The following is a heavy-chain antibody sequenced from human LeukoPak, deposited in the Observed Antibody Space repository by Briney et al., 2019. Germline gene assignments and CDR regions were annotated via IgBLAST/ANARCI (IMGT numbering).Heavy chain of an antibody. V-gene: IGHV3-53*01. CDR3: ARIYCSGGSCYKYFDY. D-gene: IGHD2-15*01. J-gene: IGHJ4*02. CDR2: IYSGGST. Sequence: GGSLRLSCAASGFTFSNAWMNWVRQAPGKGLEWVSVIYSGGSTYYADSVKGRFTISRDNSKNTLYLQMNSLRAEDTAVYYCARIYCSGGSCYKYFDYWGQGTLVTVSS. CDR1: GFTFSNAW.